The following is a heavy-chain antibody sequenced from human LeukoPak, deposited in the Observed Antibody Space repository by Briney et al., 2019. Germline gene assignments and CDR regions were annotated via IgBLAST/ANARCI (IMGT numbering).Heavy chain of an antibody. CDR3: AKSYYDFWSGPKYNWFDP. Sequence: PGRSLRLSCAASGFTFSSYAMHWVRQAPGKGLEWVAVISYDGSNKYYADSVKGRFTISRDNAKNSLYLQMNSLRAEDTAVYYCAKSYYDFWSGPKYNWFDPWGQGTLVTVSS. D-gene: IGHD3-3*01. J-gene: IGHJ5*02. CDR1: GFTFSSYA. V-gene: IGHV3-30-3*02. CDR2: ISYDGSNK.